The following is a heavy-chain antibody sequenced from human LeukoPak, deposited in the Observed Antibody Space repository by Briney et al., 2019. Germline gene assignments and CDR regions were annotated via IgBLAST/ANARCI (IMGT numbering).Heavy chain of an antibody. J-gene: IGHJ6*02. V-gene: IGHV3-53*01. D-gene: IGHD3-10*01. Sequence: PGGSLRLSCAASGFTVSSNYMNWVRQAPGKGLEWVSLINTGGNTFYADSVKGRFTISRDISKNTLYLQMNSLRAEDTAVYYCAREDGSGSYPGYYYGMDVWGQGATVTVSS. CDR3: AREDGSGSYPGYYYGMDV. CDR2: INTGGNT. CDR1: GFTVSSNY.